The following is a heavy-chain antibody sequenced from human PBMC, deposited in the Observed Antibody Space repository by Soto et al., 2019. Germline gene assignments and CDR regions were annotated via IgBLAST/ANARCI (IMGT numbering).Heavy chain of an antibody. V-gene: IGHV1-69*08. D-gene: IGHD2-2*01. Sequence: QVQLVQSGAEVKKPGSSVKVSCKASGGTFSRYSITWVRQAPGHGLEWIGRIIPIFGIASYAQKFQGRVTITADESTSTAYMELSSLRSDDTAVXYCAXXDRDXXTXXXPAXIDGMDVWGQGTTVTVSS. CDR3: AXXDRDXXTXXXPAXIDGMDV. CDR2: IIPIFGIA. J-gene: IGHJ6*02. CDR1: GGTFSRYS.